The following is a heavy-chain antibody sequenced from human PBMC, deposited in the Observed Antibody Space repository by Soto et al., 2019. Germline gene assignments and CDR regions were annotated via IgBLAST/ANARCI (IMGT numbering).Heavy chain of an antibody. CDR3: ASGLSPGSQYSGGWYYFDS. Sequence: QVQLQQSGAGLLKPSETLSLTCDVHGGSFSGYIWTWIRQTPGQGLQCIGQINHSGSANYNPSLKSRVTISVHTSNSQFSLELRSVTAADTAGYYCASGLSPGSQYSGGWYYFDSWGQGTQVTVSS. V-gene: IGHV4-34*01. D-gene: IGHD1-26*01. CDR2: INHSGSA. CDR1: GGSFSGYI. J-gene: IGHJ4*02.